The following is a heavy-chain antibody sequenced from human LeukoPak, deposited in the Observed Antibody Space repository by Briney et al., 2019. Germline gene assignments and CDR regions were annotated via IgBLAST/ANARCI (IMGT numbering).Heavy chain of an antibody. V-gene: IGHV3-74*01. D-gene: IGHD2-8*01. CDR3: TRDGYWNDGAWGFNP. J-gene: IGHJ5*02. Sequence: PGGSLRLSCAASGFTFSRYWMHWVRQAPGKGLVWVSRIDSDGSSTSYADSVKGRFTISRDNAKNTVYLQMNSLRAEDTAVYYCTRDGYWNDGAWGFNPWGLGTLVTVSS. CDR1: GFTFSRYW. CDR2: IDSDGSST.